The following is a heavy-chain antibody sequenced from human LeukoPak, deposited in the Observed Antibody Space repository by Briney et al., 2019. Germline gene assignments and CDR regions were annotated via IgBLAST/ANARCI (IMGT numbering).Heavy chain of an antibody. V-gene: IGHV3-30-3*01. Sequence: SGRSLRLSCAASGFTFSSYAMHWVRQAPVKGLEWVAVISYDGSNKYYADSVKGRFTISRDNSKNTLYVQMNSLRAEDTAVYYCARDLSGSYGEGAFDIWGQGTMVTVSS. CDR2: ISYDGSNK. J-gene: IGHJ3*02. CDR1: GFTFSSYA. CDR3: ARDLSGSYGEGAFDI. D-gene: IGHD1-26*01.